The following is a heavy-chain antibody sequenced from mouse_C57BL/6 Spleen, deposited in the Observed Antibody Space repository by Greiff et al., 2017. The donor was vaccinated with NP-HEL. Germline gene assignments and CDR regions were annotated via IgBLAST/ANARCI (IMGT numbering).Heavy chain of an antibody. CDR3: EGGPTMITAVYFDD. D-gene: IGHD2-4*01. CDR1: GYTFTSYW. Sequence: QVQLQQPGAELVKPGASVTLSCKASGYTFTSYWMPWVKQRPGRGLEWIGRIDPSSSCTNYNEKFKSKATLTVDNPSSTAYMQLSSLPSEDSPVYYYEGGPTMITAVYFDDWGQGTTLTVSS. V-gene: IGHV1-72*01. CDR2: IDPSSSCT. J-gene: IGHJ2*01.